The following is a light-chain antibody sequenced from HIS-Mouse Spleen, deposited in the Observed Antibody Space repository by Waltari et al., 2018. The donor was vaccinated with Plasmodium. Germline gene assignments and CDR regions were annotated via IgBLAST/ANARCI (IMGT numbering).Light chain of an antibody. Sequence: QSALTQPRSVSGSPGQSVTICCTGTSGDGGGYNSFSWYQLHPANAPKLMSYDVSKRPSGVPDRFSGSKSGNTASLTISGLQAEDEADYYCCSYAGSYTLVFGGGTKLTVL. V-gene: IGLV2-11*01. CDR3: CSYAGSYTLV. CDR2: DVS. CDR1: SGDGGGYNS. J-gene: IGLJ2*01.